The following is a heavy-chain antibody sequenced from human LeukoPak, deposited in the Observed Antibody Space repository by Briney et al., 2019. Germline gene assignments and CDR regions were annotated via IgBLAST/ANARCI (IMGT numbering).Heavy chain of an antibody. CDR1: GFTFKLYW. V-gene: IGHV3-74*01. Sequence: SGGSLRLSCAASGFTFKLYWMHWVRQVPGKRPVWVSRINYDGSDTIYADSVRGRFTISRDDAKNTVYLQMNNLRAEDTAVYYCVRGGPSTWSWGQGTLVTVSS. J-gene: IGHJ5*02. D-gene: IGHD2-15*01. CDR3: VRGGPSTWS. CDR2: INYDGSDT.